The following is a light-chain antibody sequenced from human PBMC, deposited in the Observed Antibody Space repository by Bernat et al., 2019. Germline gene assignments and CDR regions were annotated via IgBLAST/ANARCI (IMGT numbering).Light chain of an antibody. J-gene: IGLJ2*01. V-gene: IGLV2-14*03. CDR1: SNDIGDYNY. CDR3: SSYTASSTLV. Sequence: QSALTQPASVSGSPGQATTISCTGTSNDIGDYNYVSWYQQHPGKAPKLMIFDVSDRHTWVSHRFSSSKSGNTAALTIPGLQAEDEADYYCSSYTASSTLVFGGGTKLTVL. CDR2: DVS.